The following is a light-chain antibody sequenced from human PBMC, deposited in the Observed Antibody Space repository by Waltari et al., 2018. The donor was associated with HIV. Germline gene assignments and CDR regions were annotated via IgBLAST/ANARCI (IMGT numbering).Light chain of an antibody. CDR2: RNN. CDR3: AAWTDSLTAVV. V-gene: IGLV1-47*01. J-gene: IGLJ2*01. Sequence: QSVLTQPPSASGTPGQRVTISCSGSSSNIGSYYVYWYQQLPGTAPKLLIDRNNQRPSGVPDRFSGSKSGTSASLAINGLRSEDEADYYCAAWTDSLTAVVFGGGTKLSVL. CDR1: SSNIGSYY.